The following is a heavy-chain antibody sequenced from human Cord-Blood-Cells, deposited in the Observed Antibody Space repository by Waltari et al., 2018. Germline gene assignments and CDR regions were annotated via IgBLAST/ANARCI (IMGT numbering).Heavy chain of an antibody. CDR3: ASAQPGSYDFWSGYYDY. Sequence: EVQLVESGGGLIQPGGSLRLSCAASGFTVSSNYMSWVRQAPGKGLEWVSVIYSVGSTYYADSVKGRFTISRDNSKNTLYLQMNSLRAEDAAVYYCASAQPGSYDFWSGYYDYWGQGTLVTVAS. J-gene: IGHJ4*02. CDR2: IYSVGST. CDR1: GFTVSSNY. D-gene: IGHD3-3*01. V-gene: IGHV3-53*01.